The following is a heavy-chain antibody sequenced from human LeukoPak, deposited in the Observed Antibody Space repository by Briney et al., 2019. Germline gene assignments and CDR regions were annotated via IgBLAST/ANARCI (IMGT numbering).Heavy chain of an antibody. J-gene: IGHJ4*02. Sequence: GASVKVSCKASGGTFSSYAISWVRQAPGQGLEWMGGITPIFGTANYAQKFQGRVTISADKSTSTAYMELSSLRSEDTAVYYCARGSELWSPHYFHYWGQGTLVTVSS. V-gene: IGHV1-69*06. D-gene: IGHD5-18*01. CDR2: ITPIFGTA. CDR1: GGTFSSYA. CDR3: ARGSELWSPHYFHY.